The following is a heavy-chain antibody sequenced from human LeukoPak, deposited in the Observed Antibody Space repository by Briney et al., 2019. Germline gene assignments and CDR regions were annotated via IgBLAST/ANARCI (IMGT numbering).Heavy chain of an antibody. Sequence: PGGSLRLSCAASGFTVSSNYMSWVRQAPGKGLEWVSVIYSGGSTYYADSVKGRFTISRGNSKNTLYLQMNSLRAEDTAVYYCARDRGSGWYPDAFDIWGQGTMVTVSS. J-gene: IGHJ3*02. CDR3: ARDRGSGWYPDAFDI. CDR1: GFTVSSNY. D-gene: IGHD6-19*01. V-gene: IGHV3-66*01. CDR2: IYSGGST.